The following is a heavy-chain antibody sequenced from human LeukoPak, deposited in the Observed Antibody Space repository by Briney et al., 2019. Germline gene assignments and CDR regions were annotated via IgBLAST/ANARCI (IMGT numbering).Heavy chain of an antibody. J-gene: IGHJ4*02. CDR1: GYNFANYW. CDR3: ARDKDYSDSSGLRY. D-gene: IGHD3-22*01. V-gene: IGHV5-51*01. CDR2: IYPGDSDT. Sequence: GESLKISCKVSGYNFANYWIGWVRQLPGKGLEWMGIIYPGDSDTRYSPSFQGQVTISADKSINTAYLQWSSLKASDTAMYYCARDKDYSDSSGLRYWGQGTLVTVSS.